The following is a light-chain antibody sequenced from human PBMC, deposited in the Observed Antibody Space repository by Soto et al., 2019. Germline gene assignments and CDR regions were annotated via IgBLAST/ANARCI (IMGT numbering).Light chain of an antibody. CDR2: GDA. Sequence: QSVLTQPPSVSGAPGQRVTISCTGSSSNLGAGYDVHWYRQFPGTAPKLLIYGDAKRPSGVPDRFSGSKSGTSASLAITGLQAEDEGDYYCQSYDSRLSGFYVFGTGTKLTVL. CDR3: QSYDSRLSGFYV. J-gene: IGLJ1*01. CDR1: SSNLGAGYD. V-gene: IGLV1-40*01.